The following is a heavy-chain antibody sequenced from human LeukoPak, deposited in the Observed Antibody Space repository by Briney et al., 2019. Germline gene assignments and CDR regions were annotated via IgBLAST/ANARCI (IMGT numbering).Heavy chain of an antibody. Sequence: ASVEVSCKASGYTFTSYYMHWVRQAPGQGLEWMGIINPSGGSTCYAQKFQGRVTMTRDTSTSTVYMELSSLRSEDTAVYYCARVEGTTGTTYYWGQGTLVTVSS. D-gene: IGHD1-1*01. V-gene: IGHV1-46*01. CDR2: INPSGGST. J-gene: IGHJ4*02. CDR1: GYTFTSYY. CDR3: ARVEGTTGTTYY.